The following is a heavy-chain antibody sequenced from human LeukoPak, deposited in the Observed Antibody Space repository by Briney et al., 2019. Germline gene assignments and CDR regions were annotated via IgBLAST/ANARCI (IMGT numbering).Heavy chain of an antibody. V-gene: IGHV3-48*04. D-gene: IGHD5-12*01. CDR3: ARPPPINSGYECFDY. J-gene: IGHJ4*02. CDR2: ISSSSSTI. CDR1: GFTFSSYS. Sequence: PGGSLRLSCAASGFTFSSYSMNWVRQAPGKGLEWVSYISSSSSTIYYADSVKGRFTISRDNAKNSLYLQMNSLRAEDTAVYYCARPPPINSGYECFDYWGQGTLVTVSS.